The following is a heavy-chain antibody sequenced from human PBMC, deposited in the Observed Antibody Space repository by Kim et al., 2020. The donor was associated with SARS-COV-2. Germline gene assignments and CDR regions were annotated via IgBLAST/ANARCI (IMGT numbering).Heavy chain of an antibody. D-gene: IGHD6-19*01. Sequence: SETLSLTCGVYGASFSGYYWSWIRQPPGKGLEWIGEINRSGSTNYNPSLKSRVTILVDTSKNQFSLKLSSVTVADTGVYYCARMTGSGWPNYWGQGTLVTVSS. CDR2: INRSGST. CDR1: GASFSGYY. CDR3: ARMTGSGWPNY. V-gene: IGHV4-34*01. J-gene: IGHJ4*02.